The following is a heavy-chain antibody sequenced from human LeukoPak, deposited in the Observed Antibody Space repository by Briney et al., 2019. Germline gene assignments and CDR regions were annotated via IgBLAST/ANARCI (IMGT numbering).Heavy chain of an antibody. CDR3: EVGATTFDY. D-gene: IGHD1-26*01. CDR2: IYYSGST. Sequence: SETLSRTCTVSGGSISSSSYYWGWIRQPPGKGLEWIGSIYYSGSTYYNPSLKSRVTISVDTPKNQFSLKLSSVTAADTAVYYCEVGATTFDYWGQGTLVTVSS. V-gene: IGHV4-39*01. J-gene: IGHJ4*02. CDR1: GGSISSSSYY.